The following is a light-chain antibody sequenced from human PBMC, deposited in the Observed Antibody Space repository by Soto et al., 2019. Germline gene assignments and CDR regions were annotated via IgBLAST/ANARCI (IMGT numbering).Light chain of an antibody. CDR2: KAS. CDR1: QTISIW. Sequence: QVNKSPSTLSGAVGDRVTLTCQASQTISIWLAWYQQKPGKAPKLLTYKASTLKSGVPSRFSGSGSGTEFTLTISSLQPDDFATYDCQHYNSYSEAFGQAAKVDI. V-gene: IGKV1-5*03. J-gene: IGKJ1*01. CDR3: QHYNSYSEA.